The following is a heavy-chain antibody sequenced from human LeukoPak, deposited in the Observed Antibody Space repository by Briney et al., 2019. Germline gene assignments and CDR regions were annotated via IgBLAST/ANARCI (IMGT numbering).Heavy chain of an antibody. Sequence: SQTLSLTCTVSGGSISSSDYYWTWIRQPPGKGLEWIGYIYNSGSTYYNPSLKSRVTISVDMSKNQFSLNLSSVTAADTAVYYCAREGYYDSSGYYGGNWFNPWGQGTLVTVSS. D-gene: IGHD3-22*01. V-gene: IGHV4-30-4*01. CDR3: AREGYYDSSGYYGGNWFNP. J-gene: IGHJ5*02. CDR1: GGSISSSDYY. CDR2: IYNSGST.